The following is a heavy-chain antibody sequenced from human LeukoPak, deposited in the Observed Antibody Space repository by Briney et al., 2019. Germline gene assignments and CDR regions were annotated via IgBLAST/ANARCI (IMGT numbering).Heavy chain of an antibody. J-gene: IGHJ5*02. V-gene: IGHV1-2*02. CDR3: ARDGTFRGDYYGLRPYNWFDP. D-gene: IGHD3-10*01. Sequence: ASVTVSCKASGYTFTGYYMHWVRQAHGQGLEWMGWINPNSGDTNYAQKFQGRVTMTRDTSISTAYMELSRLRSDDTAVYYCARDGTFRGDYYGLRPYNWFDPWGQGTLVTVSS. CDR1: GYTFTGYY. CDR2: INPNSGDT.